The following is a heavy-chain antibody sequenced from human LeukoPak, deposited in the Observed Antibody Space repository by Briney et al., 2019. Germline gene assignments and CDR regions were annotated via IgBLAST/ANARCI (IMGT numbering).Heavy chain of an antibody. Sequence: ASVKVSCKASGGTFSSYAISWVRQAPGQGLEWMGRIIPILGIANYAQKFQGRVTITADKSTSTAYMELSSLRSEDTAVYYCVRCGYSNPYNWFDPWGQGTLVTVSS. V-gene: IGHV1-69*04. J-gene: IGHJ5*02. CDR1: GGTFSSYA. CDR2: IIPILGIA. CDR3: VRCGYSNPYNWFDP. D-gene: IGHD6-13*01.